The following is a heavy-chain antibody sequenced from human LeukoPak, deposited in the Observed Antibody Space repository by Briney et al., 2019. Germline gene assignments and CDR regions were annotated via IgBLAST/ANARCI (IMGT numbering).Heavy chain of an antibody. CDR3: ARDSLIVVVPAYYYGMDV. CDR1: GYTFTRYG. D-gene: IGHD2-2*01. J-gene: IGHJ6*02. CDR2: ISAYNGNT. Sequence: ASVKVSCKTSGYTFTRYGVSWVRQTPGQGLEWMGWISAYNGNTNYAQKLQGRVTMTTDTSTSTAYMELRSLRSDDTAVYYCARDSLIVVVPAYYYGMDVWGQGTTVTVSS. V-gene: IGHV1-18*01.